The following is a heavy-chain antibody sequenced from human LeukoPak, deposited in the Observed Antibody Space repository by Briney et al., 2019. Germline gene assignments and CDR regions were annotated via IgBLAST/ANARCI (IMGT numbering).Heavy chain of an antibody. Sequence: ASVKVPCKASGYTFTSYYMHWVRQAPGQGLEWMGIINPSGGSTSYAQKFQGRVTMTRDMSTSTVYMELSSLRSEDTAVYYCARVPQRFLEQNDFDYWGQGTLVTVSS. V-gene: IGHV1-46*01. CDR1: GYTFTSYY. J-gene: IGHJ4*02. D-gene: IGHD3-3*01. CDR2: INPSGGST. CDR3: ARVPQRFLEQNDFDY.